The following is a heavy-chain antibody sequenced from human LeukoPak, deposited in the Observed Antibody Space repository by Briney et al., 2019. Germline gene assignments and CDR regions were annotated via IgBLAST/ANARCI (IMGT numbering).Heavy chain of an antibody. J-gene: IGHJ4*02. Sequence: GGSLRLFCAASGFTVSSNYMTWVRQAPGKGLEWVSVIYSGGSTYYADSVKGRFTISRDNSKNTLYLQMNSLRAEDTAVYYCARDSTYSSGWSHFDYWGQGTLVTVSS. V-gene: IGHV3-66*01. D-gene: IGHD6-19*01. CDR2: IYSGGST. CDR1: GFTVSSNY. CDR3: ARDSTYSSGWSHFDY.